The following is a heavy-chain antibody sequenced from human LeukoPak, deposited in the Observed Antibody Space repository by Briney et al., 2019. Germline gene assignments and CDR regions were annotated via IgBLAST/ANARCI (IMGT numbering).Heavy chain of an antibody. Sequence: SETLSLTCTVSGGSISSGGYYWSWIRQHPGKGLEWIGYIYYSGSIYYNPSLKSRVTISVDTSKNQFSLKLSSVTAADTAVYYCARFKGYDSSGRSNWFDPWGQGTLVTVSS. V-gene: IGHV4-31*03. CDR1: GGSISSGGYY. CDR3: ARFKGYDSSGRSNWFDP. J-gene: IGHJ5*02. D-gene: IGHD3-22*01. CDR2: IYYSGSI.